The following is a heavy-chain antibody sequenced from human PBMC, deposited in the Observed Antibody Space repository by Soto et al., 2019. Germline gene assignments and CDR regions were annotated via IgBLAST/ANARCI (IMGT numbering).Heavy chain of an antibody. CDR1: VFRLITYN. V-gene: IGHV3-48*04. Sequence: GGSLRLSCAASVFRLITYNMDWVRPAPGKRPEWIAYISTTSFTLHYVDSVKGRFTISRDNAKNSLYLQMNSLRAEDTAVYYCARVRSGSYSAYFQHGGQGTLVTVSS. D-gene: IGHD1-26*01. CDR2: ISTTSFTL. J-gene: IGHJ1*01. CDR3: ARVRSGSYSAYFQH.